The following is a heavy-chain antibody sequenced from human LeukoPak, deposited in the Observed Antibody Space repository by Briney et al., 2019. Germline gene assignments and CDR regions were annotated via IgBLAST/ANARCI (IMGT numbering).Heavy chain of an antibody. Sequence: GGSLRLSCAASGFTVSSNYMSWVRQAPGKGLEWVSVIYSGGSTYYADSVKGRFTISGDNSKNTLYLQMNSLRAEDTAVYYCAKTRGTLRYCSGGSCHGLNYWGQGTLVTVSS. V-gene: IGHV3-53*01. CDR2: IYSGGST. D-gene: IGHD2-15*01. CDR1: GFTVSSNY. CDR3: AKTRGTLRYCSGGSCHGLNY. J-gene: IGHJ4*02.